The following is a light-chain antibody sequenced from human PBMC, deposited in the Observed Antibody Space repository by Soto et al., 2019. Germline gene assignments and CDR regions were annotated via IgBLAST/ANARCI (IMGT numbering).Light chain of an antibody. Sequence: QSALTQPASVSGSPGQSITISCTGTSSDVGGYNYVSWYQQHPGKAPTLMIYDVSNRPSGVSNRLSGSNPRNTASLTISGLQAEDEADYYCSSYTSSSTRVFGTGTKVTVL. CDR1: SSDVGGYNY. V-gene: IGLV2-14*01. CDR2: DVS. J-gene: IGLJ1*01. CDR3: SSYTSSSTRV.